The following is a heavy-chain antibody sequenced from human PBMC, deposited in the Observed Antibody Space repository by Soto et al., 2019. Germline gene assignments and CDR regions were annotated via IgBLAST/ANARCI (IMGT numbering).Heavy chain of an antibody. CDR2: IYWDDDE. J-gene: IGHJ4*02. Sequence: QITLKESGPTLVKPTQTLTLTCTFSGFSLSTSGVTVGWIRQPPRKALEWLALIYWDDDEYYSPSLKRRLTITEDTSRHQVVLTMTNMYPVDTCTYYCARRAGDGGVDAIGALDYGGEGTLVTVSS. CDR1: GFSLSTSGVT. V-gene: IGHV2-5*02. CDR3: ARRAGDGGVDAIGALDY. D-gene: IGHD2-8*01.